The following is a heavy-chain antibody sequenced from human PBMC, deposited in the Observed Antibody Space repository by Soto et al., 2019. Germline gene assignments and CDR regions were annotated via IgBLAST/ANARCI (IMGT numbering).Heavy chain of an antibody. CDR2: MSPNSGRT. J-gene: IGHJ4*02. V-gene: IGHV1-8*01. CDR1: GYTFTNYD. CDR3: ARGLDFWSGYSRADS. D-gene: IGHD3-3*01. Sequence: QVQLVQSGPEVKKPGASMRVSCKTSGYTFTNYDIHWVRQATGQGLEWIGWMSPNSGRTGFAQRFQDRVNMTSNHSISTAYLHLASLTSEDTAVYYCARGLDFWSGYSRADSWGQGTLVTVSS.